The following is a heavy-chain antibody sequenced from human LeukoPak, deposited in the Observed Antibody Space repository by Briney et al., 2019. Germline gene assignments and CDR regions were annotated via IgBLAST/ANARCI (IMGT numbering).Heavy chain of an antibody. Sequence: ASVKVSCKASGYTFTGYYMHWVRQAPGQGLEWMGRINPNSGGTNYAQKFQGRVTMTRDTSISTAYMELSRLRSDDTAVYYCARAMTTVTVNWFDPSGQGTLFTVSS. CDR2: INPNSGGT. CDR1: GYTFTGYY. J-gene: IGHJ5*02. D-gene: IGHD4-17*01. V-gene: IGHV1-2*06. CDR3: ARAMTTVTVNWFDP.